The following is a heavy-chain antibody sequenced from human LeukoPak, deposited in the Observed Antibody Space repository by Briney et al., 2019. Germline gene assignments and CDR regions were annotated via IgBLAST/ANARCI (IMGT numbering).Heavy chain of an antibody. V-gene: IGHV4-34*01. CDR2: INHSGST. D-gene: IGHD5-18*01. J-gene: IGHJ3*02. Sequence: SETLSLTCAVYGGSFSGYYWSWIRQPPGKGREWIGEINHSGSTNYNPSLKGRVTISVDTSKNQFSLKLSSVTAADTAVYYCARGMVQLWLGFGKNDDAFDIWGQGTMVTVSS. CDR3: ARGMVQLWLGFGKNDDAFDI. CDR1: GGSFSGYY.